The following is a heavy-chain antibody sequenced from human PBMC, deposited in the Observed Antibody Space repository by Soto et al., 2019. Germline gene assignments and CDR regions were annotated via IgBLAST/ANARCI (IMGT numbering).Heavy chain of an antibody. CDR2: ISWNSGSI. CDR1: GFTFDDYA. D-gene: IGHD3-10*01. Sequence: GGSLRLSCAASGFTFDDYAMHWVRQAPGKGLEWVSGISWNSGSIGYADSVKGRFTISRDNAKNSLYLQMNSLRAEDTALYYCAKGIWFGELLPMDYWGQGTLVTVSS. J-gene: IGHJ4*02. CDR3: AKGIWFGELLPMDY. V-gene: IGHV3-9*01.